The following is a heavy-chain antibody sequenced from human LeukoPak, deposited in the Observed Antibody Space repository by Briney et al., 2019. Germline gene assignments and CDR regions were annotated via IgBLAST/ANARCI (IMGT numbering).Heavy chain of an antibody. J-gene: IGHJ3*02. Sequence: SETLSLTCTVSGGSVSSYYWSWIRQPAGKGREWIGRIYTSGSTNYNPSLKSRVTMSVDTSKTQFSLKLSSVTAADTAVYYCARDIVGATRAAFDIWGQGTLVTVSS. D-gene: IGHD1-26*01. V-gene: IGHV4-4*07. CDR2: IYTSGST. CDR3: ARDIVGATRAAFDI. CDR1: GGSVSSYY.